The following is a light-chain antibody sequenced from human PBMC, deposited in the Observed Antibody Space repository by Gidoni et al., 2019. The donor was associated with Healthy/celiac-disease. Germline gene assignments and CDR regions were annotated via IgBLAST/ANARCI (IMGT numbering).Light chain of an antibody. CDR2: GAS. CDR3: QQYNNWPPA. Sequence: ELLMTQSPATLSVSPGERATLSCRASQSVSNNLAWYQQKPGQAPRRLIYGASTRASGIPARFSGSGSGTEFTLTISSLQSEDFAVYYCQQYNNWPPAFGQGTKVEIK. CDR1: QSVSNN. V-gene: IGKV3-15*01. J-gene: IGKJ1*01.